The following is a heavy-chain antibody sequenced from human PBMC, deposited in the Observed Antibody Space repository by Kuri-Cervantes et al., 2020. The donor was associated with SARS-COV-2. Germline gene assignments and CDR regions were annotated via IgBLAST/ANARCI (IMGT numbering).Heavy chain of an antibody. CDR1: GGSIGSSSYY. V-gene: IGHV4-39*01. J-gene: IGHJ3*02. CDR2: IYYSGST. CDR3: ARHTIFGAHDAFDI. D-gene: IGHD3-3*01. Sequence: ESLKISCTVSGGSIGSSSYYWGWIRQPPGKGLEWIGSIYYSGSTYYNPSLKSRVTISVDTSKNQFSLELSSVTAADTAVYYCARHTIFGAHDAFDIWGQGTMVTRLL.